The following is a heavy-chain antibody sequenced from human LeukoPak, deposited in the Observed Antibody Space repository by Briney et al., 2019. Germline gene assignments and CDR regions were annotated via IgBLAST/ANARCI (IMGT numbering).Heavy chain of an antibody. CDR1: GGSFSGYY. J-gene: IGHJ5*02. CDR2: INHSGST. D-gene: IGHD3-22*01. V-gene: IGHV4-34*01. CDR3: ARQKVNFRRWFDP. Sequence: KPSETLSLTCAVYGGSFSGYYWSWIRQPPGKGLEWIGEINHSGSTNYNPSLNSRVTISVDTSKNQFSLKLSSVTAADTAVYYCARQKVNFRRWFDPWGQGTLVTVSS.